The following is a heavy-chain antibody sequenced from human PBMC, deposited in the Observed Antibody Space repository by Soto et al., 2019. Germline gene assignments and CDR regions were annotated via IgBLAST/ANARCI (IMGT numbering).Heavy chain of an antibody. CDR3: ASQVRVKTIQEFDP. CDR1: GGSISRSDYY. J-gene: IGHJ5*02. V-gene: IGHV4-39*01. Sequence: SETLSLTCTVSGGSISRSDYYWGWIRQPPGKGLEWIGSIYYSGSTSYNPSLRSRVAIFVDTSKNQFSLKLSSVTAADTAVYFCASQVRVKTIQEFDPWGQGTLVTISS. D-gene: IGHD2-2*02. CDR2: IYYSGST.